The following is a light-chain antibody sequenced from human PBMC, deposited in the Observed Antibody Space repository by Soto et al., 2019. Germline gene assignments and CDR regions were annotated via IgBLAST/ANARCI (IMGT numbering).Light chain of an antibody. Sequence: ESVLTQSPGTLSLSPGERATLSCRARQSVSSNYLAWYQQKPGQAPRLLIYGASNRATGIPDRFSGSGSGTDFPLTISRLEPEDFAVFFCQQYETAPYSFGQGTKLEI. V-gene: IGKV3-20*01. CDR2: GAS. CDR1: QSVSSNY. J-gene: IGKJ2*01. CDR3: QQYETAPYS.